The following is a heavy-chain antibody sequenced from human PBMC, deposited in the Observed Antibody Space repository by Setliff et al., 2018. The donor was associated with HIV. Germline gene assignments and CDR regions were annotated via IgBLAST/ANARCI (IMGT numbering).Heavy chain of an antibody. J-gene: IGHJ4*02. CDR3: ARGAEPSWGLNFFDY. Sequence: PSETLSLTCAVSGGSISTSNWWSWVRRHPGKGLEWIGYIYYSGSTYYNPSLKSRVTISVDTSKDQFSLKLRSVTAADTAVYYCARGAEPSWGLNFFDYWGQGTRVTVSS. CDR1: GGSISTSNW. D-gene: IGHD1-26*01. V-gene: IGHV4-4*02. CDR2: IYYSGST.